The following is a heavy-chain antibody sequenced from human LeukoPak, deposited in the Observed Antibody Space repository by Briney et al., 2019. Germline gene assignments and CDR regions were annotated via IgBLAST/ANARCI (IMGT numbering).Heavy chain of an antibody. J-gene: IGHJ4*02. D-gene: IGHD3-16*01. CDR3: ARINKGWGNYQN. V-gene: IGHV4-4*02. CDR1: GGSISSSNW. Sequence: SGTLSLTCAVSGGSISSSNWWSWVRQPPGKGLEWIGEIYHSGSTNYNPFLKSRVTISADKSKNPFSLKLRPVTAADTAVYYWARINKGWGNYQNWGQGTLVT. CDR2: IYHSGST.